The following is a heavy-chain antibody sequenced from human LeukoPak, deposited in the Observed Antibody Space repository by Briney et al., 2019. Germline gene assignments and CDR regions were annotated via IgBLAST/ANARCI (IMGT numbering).Heavy chain of an antibody. Sequence: ASVKVSCKVSGYTLTELSMHWVRQAPGKGLEWMGGFDPEDGETIYAQKFQGRVTMTEDTSTDTAYMELSSLRSEDTAVYYCAISELNDYGLLPFDYWGQGTLVTVSS. J-gene: IGHJ4*02. CDR3: AISELNDYGLLPFDY. D-gene: IGHD4-17*01. V-gene: IGHV1-24*01. CDR2: FDPEDGET. CDR1: GYTLTELS.